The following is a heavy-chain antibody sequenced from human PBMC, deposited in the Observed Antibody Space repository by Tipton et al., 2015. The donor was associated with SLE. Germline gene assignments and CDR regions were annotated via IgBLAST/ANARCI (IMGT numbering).Heavy chain of an antibody. J-gene: IGHJ4*02. D-gene: IGHD3-22*01. CDR1: GFTFSGSA. Sequence: GSLRLSCAASGFTFSGSAMHWVRQASGKGLEWVGRIRSKANSYATVYAASVKGRFTISRDDSKNTAYLQMNSLKTEDTAVYYCTRDYYDSSGYSFDYWGQGTLVTVSS. CDR3: TRDYYDSSGYSFDY. CDR2: IRSKANSYAT. V-gene: IGHV3-73*01.